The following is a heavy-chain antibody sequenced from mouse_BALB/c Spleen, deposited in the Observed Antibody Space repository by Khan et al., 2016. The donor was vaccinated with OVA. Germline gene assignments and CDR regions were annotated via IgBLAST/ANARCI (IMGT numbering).Heavy chain of an antibody. Sequence: VQLQQSGAELVRPGALVKLSCKASGFNIKDYYMHWIKQRPEQGLVWIGRIDPENGNTIYDPKFQGRASIPSDTSSNTAYLQLRSLTSADTSVYYGARDGYSPWFAYWGLGTLVTVSA. J-gene: IGHJ3*01. CDR2: IDPENGNT. D-gene: IGHD2-3*01. CDR3: ARDGYSPWFAY. V-gene: IGHV14-1*02. CDR1: GFNIKDYY.